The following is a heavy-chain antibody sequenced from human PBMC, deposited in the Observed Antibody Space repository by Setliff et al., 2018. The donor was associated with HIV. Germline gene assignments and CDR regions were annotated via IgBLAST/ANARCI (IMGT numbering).Heavy chain of an antibody. CDR2: INGGNAIT. CDR3: ARGTAPRPASVLEFLEWLSHHYYYYGMDV. D-gene: IGHD3-3*02. Sequence: GASVKVSCKASGYSFSNYAIHWVRQAPGQGLEWMGGINGGNAITKFSQTFQGRVTFTRDTSASTAYMERSSPRTDDTAVYYCARGTAPRPASVLEFLEWLSHHYYYYGMDVWGQGTTVTVSS. V-gene: IGHV1-3*01. J-gene: IGHJ6*02. CDR1: GYSFSNYA.